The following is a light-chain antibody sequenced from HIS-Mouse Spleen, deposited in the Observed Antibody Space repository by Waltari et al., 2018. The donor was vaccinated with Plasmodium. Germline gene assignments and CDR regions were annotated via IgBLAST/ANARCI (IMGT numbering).Light chain of an antibody. V-gene: IGLV3-10*01. CDR3: YSTDSSGTHRV. J-gene: IGLJ3*02. CDR1: ALPKKY. Sequence: SYELTQPPSVSVSPGQTARITFSGDALPKKYAYWYQQKSGQAPVLVIYEDRKRPAGIPERFSGSSSGTMATLTISGAQVEDEADYYCYSTDSSGTHRVFGGGTKLTVL. CDR2: EDR.